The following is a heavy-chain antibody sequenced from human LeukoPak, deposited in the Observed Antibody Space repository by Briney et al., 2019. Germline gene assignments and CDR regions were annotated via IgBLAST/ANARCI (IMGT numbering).Heavy chain of an antibody. CDR1: GFSFSSYA. J-gene: IGHJ4*02. Sequence: GGSLRLSCATSGFSFSSYAMSWVRQAPGKGLEWVSAMSSSDDGRYYAASVRGRFTISRDNSRYTLYLQLNNLRAEDTAIYYCAKAYGTNGYYQLPIDFWGQGTLVTVSS. CDR2: MSSSDDGR. D-gene: IGHD3-22*01. CDR3: AKAYGTNGYYQLPIDF. V-gene: IGHV3-23*01.